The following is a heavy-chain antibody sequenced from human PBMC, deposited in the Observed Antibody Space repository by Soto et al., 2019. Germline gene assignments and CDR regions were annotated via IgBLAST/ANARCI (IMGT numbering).Heavy chain of an antibody. CDR1: GDSISNDH. J-gene: IGHJ6*03. CDR3: ARLGGGYNTVTGYYTDDYRAV. Sequence: QVQLQESGPELVKPSETLSLTCSVSGDSISNDHWSWVRQPPGRGLEWMGYLYSSGSTSSNPPLKSRVAISIDPSKNHSPLNPSAVTAADTAVYYWARLGGGYNTVTGYYTDDYRAVWGKGTTVTVSS. D-gene: IGHD3-9*01. CDR2: LYSSGST. V-gene: IGHV4-59*08.